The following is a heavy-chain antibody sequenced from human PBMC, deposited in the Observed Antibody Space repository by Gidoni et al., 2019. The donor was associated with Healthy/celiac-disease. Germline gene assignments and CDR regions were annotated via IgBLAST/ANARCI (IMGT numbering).Heavy chain of an antibody. V-gene: IGHV3-21*01. Sequence: EVQLVESGGGLVKPGGSLRLSCAASGSTFRSYSMNWVRQAPGKGLEWVSSISSSSSYIYYADSVKGRFTISRDNAKNSLYLQMNSLRAEDTAVYYCASDEDTAMVQGHYYYGMDVWGQGTTVTVSS. CDR2: ISSSSSYI. CDR1: GSTFRSYS. J-gene: IGHJ6*02. D-gene: IGHD5-18*01. CDR3: ASDEDTAMVQGHYYYGMDV.